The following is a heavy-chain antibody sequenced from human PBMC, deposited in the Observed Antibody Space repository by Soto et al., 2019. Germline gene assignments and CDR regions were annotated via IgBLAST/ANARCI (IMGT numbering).Heavy chain of an antibody. CDR3: ARVAYGDYGVDV. V-gene: IGHV1-69*01. CDR1: GDTFSRYA. Sequence: QVHLVQSGAEVKKPGSSVKVSCKASGDTFSRYAISWVRQAPGQGLEWMGGIIPTFGTPNYAQKFQGRVTIIADESTSTVYMDVSSLTSEDTAMYYCARVAYGDYGVDVWGQGTTVTVSS. J-gene: IGHJ6*02. D-gene: IGHD4-17*01. CDR2: IIPTFGTP.